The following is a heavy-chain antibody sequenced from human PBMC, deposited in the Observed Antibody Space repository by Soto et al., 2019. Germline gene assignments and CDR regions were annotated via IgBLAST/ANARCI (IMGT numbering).Heavy chain of an antibody. J-gene: IGHJ6*02. V-gene: IGHV3-9*01. Sequence: EVQLVESGGGLVQPGRSLRLSCTASGFSFGDYGMHWVRQLPGKGLEWVSGISWSGGSIGYADSVKGRFSISRDNAKKSVYLKMNSLRPEDTALYYCAKSTGGTANGMDVWGQGTTVTVSS. CDR1: GFSFGDYG. CDR3: AKSTGGTANGMDV. CDR2: ISWSGGSI. D-gene: IGHD2-8*02.